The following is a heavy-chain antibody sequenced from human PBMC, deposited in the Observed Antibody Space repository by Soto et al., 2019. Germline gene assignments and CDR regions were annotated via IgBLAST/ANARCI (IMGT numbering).Heavy chain of an antibody. CDR2: IIPIFGTA. J-gene: IGHJ6*02. CDR3: ARGDTMVRVVIMGSYYYYGMDV. CDR1: GGTFSSYA. D-gene: IGHD3-10*01. V-gene: IGHV1-69*01. Sequence: QVQLVQSGAEVKKPGSSVKVSCKASGGTFSSYAISWVRQAPGQGLEWMGGIIPIFGTANYAQKFQGRVTITADESTSTAYMELSSLRSEDTAVYYCARGDTMVRVVIMGSYYYYGMDVWGQGTTVTVAS.